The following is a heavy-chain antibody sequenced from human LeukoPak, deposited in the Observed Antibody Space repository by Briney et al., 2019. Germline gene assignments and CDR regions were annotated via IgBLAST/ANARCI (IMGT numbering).Heavy chain of an antibody. Sequence: RGSLRLSCVASGVIFSDYGMSWVRQAPGEGLEWVSSISDGGGRIYSVDSVKGRFTISRDNSKNTLYLQMNSLRVDDTAIYYCAKGSRFPDFWGQGTLVIVSS. D-gene: IGHD3-3*01. CDR1: GVIFSDYG. J-gene: IGHJ4*02. CDR2: ISDGGGRI. CDR3: AKGSRFPDF. V-gene: IGHV3-23*01.